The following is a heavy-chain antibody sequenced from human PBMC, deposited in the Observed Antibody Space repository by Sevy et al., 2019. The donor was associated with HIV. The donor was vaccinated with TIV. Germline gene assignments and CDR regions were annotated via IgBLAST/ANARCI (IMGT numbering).Heavy chain of an antibody. CDR2: INPNSGGT. D-gene: IGHD3-3*01. CDR1: GYTFTGYY. J-gene: IGHJ6*02. Sequence: ASVKVSCKASGYTFTGYYMHWVRQAPGQGLEWMGWINPNSGGTNYAQKFQGRVTMTRDTSISTAYMELSRLRSDDTAVYYCARISRPSYDFWSGYYYYYYYGMDVWGQGTTVTVSS. CDR3: ARISRPSYDFWSGYYYYYYYGMDV. V-gene: IGHV1-2*02.